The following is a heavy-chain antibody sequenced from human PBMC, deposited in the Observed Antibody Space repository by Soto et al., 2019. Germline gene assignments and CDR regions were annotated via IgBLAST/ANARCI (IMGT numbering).Heavy chain of an antibody. CDR1: GFTFSSYE. CDR2: ISSSGSGSTI. CDR3: AKSPTYDRYCTSTSCFDS. Sequence: EVQLVESGGGLVQPGGSLRLSCAASGFTFSSYEMNWVRQAPGKGLEWVSYISSSGSGSTIYYADSVKGRFTISRDNAKNSLYLQMNSLRAEDTAVYYCAKSPTYDRYCTSTSCFDSWGQGTLVTVSS. J-gene: IGHJ4*02. D-gene: IGHD2-2*01. V-gene: IGHV3-48*03.